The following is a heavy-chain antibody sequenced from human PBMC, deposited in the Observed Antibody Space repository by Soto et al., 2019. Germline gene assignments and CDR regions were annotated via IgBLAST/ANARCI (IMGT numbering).Heavy chain of an antibody. V-gene: IGHV3-23*01. Sequence: EVQLLESGGDLVQPGGSLRLSCAASGFTFSSYAMSWVRQAPGKGLEWVSGISGNGGSTNYADSVKGRFTISRDNSKNTLYLQMYSLRAEDTAVYYCATDRQLGSGWFYFDYWGQGTLVTVSS. CDR2: ISGNGGST. D-gene: IGHD6-19*01. CDR3: ATDRQLGSGWFYFDY. CDR1: GFTFSSYA. J-gene: IGHJ4*02.